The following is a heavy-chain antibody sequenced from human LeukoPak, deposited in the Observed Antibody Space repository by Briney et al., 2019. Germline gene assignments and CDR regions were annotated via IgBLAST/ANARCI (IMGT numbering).Heavy chain of an antibody. CDR3: ARLLYFDGSGYLE. V-gene: IGHV4-39*01. J-gene: IGHJ1*01. CDR1: GGSISSSSYY. CDR2: IYYSGRT. Sequence: PSETLSLTCTVSGGSISSSSYYWGWIRQPPGKGLEWIGSIYYSGRTYYSPSLRSRVTMSVDPSNNQFSLTLRSVTAADTALYYCARLLYFDGSGYLEWGQGTLLSVSS. D-gene: IGHD3-22*01.